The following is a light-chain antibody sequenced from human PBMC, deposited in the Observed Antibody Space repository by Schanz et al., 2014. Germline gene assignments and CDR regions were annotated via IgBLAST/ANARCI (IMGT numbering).Light chain of an antibody. J-gene: IGLJ2*01. CDR2: DVS. CDR3: SSYTSSSTGV. CDR1: SSDVGGYKY. Sequence: QSALTQPASVSGSPGQSITISCTGTSSDVGGYKYVSWYQQHPGKAPKLMLYDVSNRPSGVSNRFSGSKSGNTASLTISGLQAEDEADYYCSSYTSSSTGVFGGGTKLTVL. V-gene: IGLV2-14*03.